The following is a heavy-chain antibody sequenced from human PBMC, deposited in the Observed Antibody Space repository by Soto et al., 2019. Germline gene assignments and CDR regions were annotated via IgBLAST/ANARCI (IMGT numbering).Heavy chain of an antibody. V-gene: IGHV4-4*02. Sequence: NPSETLSLTCAVSGGSISSSNWWSWVRQPPGKGLEWIGEIYHSGSTNYNPSLKSRVTISVDKSKNQFSLKLSSVTAADTAVYYCAKSRKGGVIAATWYYFDYWGQGTLVTVSS. CDR1: GGSISSSNW. D-gene: IGHD3-16*02. CDR2: IYHSGST. CDR3: AKSRKGGVIAATWYYFDY. J-gene: IGHJ4*02.